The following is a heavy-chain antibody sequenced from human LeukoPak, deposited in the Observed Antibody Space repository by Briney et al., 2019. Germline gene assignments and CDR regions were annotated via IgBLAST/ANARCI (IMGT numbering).Heavy chain of an antibody. V-gene: IGHV3-7*03. J-gene: IGHJ6*02. CDR1: GFTFGNSW. D-gene: IGHD3-16*01. Sequence: AGGSLRLSCAASGFTFGNSWMTWVRQAPGKGLEWVASIKQDGSETYYVDSVKGRFTISRDNAKNSLYLQMSNLRAEDTAVYFCARGGGLDVWGQGATVTVSS. CDR3: ARGGGLDV. CDR2: IKQDGSET.